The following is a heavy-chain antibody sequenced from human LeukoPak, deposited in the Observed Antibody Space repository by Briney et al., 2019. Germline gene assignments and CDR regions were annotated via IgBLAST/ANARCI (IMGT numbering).Heavy chain of an antibody. CDR1: GGSVSSTTYF. Sequence: PSETLSPTCTVSGGSVSSTTYFWSWMRQPPGKGLEWIASINYSGSTYYNPSLKSRVTISVDTSDNQFSLKLSSVTAADTAVYYCARYVVYGSGKYYFDYWGQGTLVTVSS. V-gene: IGHV4-39*01. CDR2: INYSGST. CDR3: ARYVVYGSGKYYFDY. D-gene: IGHD3-10*01. J-gene: IGHJ4*02.